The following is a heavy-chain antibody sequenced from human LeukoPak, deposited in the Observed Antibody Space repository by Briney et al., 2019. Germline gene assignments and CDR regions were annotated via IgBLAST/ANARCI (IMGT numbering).Heavy chain of an antibody. D-gene: IGHD2-2*01. Sequence: TLSLTCTVSGGSISSGSYYWSWIRQPAGKGLEWIGRIYTSGSTNYNPSLKSRVTISVDTSKNQFSLKLSAVTAADTAVYYCARGTSYTADYWGQGTLVTVSS. CDR2: IYTSGST. V-gene: IGHV4-61*02. J-gene: IGHJ4*02. CDR1: GGSISSGSYY. CDR3: ARGTSYTADY.